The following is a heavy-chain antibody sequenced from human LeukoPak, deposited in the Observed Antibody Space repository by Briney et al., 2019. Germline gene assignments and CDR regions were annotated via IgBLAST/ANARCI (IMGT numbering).Heavy chain of an antibody. J-gene: IGHJ4*02. D-gene: IGHD1-26*01. Sequence: SETLSLTCTVSFGSISSDSHYWGWIRQPPGNRLEWIASIYYGGTTQYNPSLKSRVTISVDTSKNQFSLKLSSVTAADTAVYYCARDGGRGSYPLGYWGQGTLVTVSS. CDR3: ARDGGRGSYPLGY. CDR1: FGSISSDSHY. V-gene: IGHV4-39*07. CDR2: IYYGGTT.